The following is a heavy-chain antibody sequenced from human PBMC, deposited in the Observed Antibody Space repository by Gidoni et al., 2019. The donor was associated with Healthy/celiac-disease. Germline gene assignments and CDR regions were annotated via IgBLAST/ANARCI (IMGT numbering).Heavy chain of an antibody. J-gene: IGHJ4*02. Sequence: QVQLVESGGGVVQPGRSLRLSCAASGFTFSSYGMHWVRQAPGKGLEWVAVISYDGSNKYYADSVKGRFTISRDNSKNTLYLQMNSLRAEDTAVYYCAKDRHSSGEGRTDYWGQGTLVTVSS. CDR1: GFTFSSYG. D-gene: IGHD6-19*01. V-gene: IGHV3-30*18. CDR2: ISYDGSNK. CDR3: AKDRHSSGEGRTDY.